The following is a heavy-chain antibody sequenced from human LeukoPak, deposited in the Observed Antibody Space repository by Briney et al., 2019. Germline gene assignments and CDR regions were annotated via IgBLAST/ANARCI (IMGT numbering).Heavy chain of an antibody. CDR2: IKQDGSAK. V-gene: IGHV3-7*01. CDR1: GFTLSNYW. J-gene: IGHJ4*02. Sequence: GGSLRLSCAASGFTLSNYWMSWVRQAPGKGLEWVANIKQDGSAKYYVDSVKGRFTISRDNAKNSLYLQMDSLRAEDTAVYYCARIKDSSTRFDYWGRGTLVTVSS. D-gene: IGHD6-19*01. CDR3: ARIKDSSTRFDY.